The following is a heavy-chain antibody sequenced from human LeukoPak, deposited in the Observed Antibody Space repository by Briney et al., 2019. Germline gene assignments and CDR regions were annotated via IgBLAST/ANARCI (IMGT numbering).Heavy chain of an antibody. CDR2: ILPIFGTT. CDR1: GYTFTNYD. D-gene: IGHD2-15*01. CDR3: GRVSCGGNCYSLIGTFDI. V-gene: IGHV1-69*13. Sequence: SVKVSCKASGYTFTNYDINWVRQATGQGLEWMGGILPIFGTTNYAQKFQARVTITADESTSTAYMEMSSLRSEDTAVYYCGRVSCGGNCYSLIGTFDIWGQGTMVTVSS. J-gene: IGHJ3*02.